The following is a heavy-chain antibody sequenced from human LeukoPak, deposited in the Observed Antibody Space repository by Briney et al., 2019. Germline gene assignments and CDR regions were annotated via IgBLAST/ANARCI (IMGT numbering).Heavy chain of an antibody. J-gene: IGHJ4*02. CDR2: INPNSGGT. D-gene: IGHD3-10*01. CDR1: GYTFTGYH. CDR3: ARESSGIPGFDY. V-gene: IGHV1-2*02. Sequence: ASVKVSCKASGYTFTGYHMHWVRQAPGQGLEWMGWINPNSGGTNYAQKFQGRVTMTRDTSISTAYMELSRLRSDDTAVYYCARESSGIPGFDYWGQGTLVTVSS.